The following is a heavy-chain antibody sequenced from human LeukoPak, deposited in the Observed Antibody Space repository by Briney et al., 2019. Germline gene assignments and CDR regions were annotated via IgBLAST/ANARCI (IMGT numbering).Heavy chain of an antibody. CDR2: IYASGIT. Sequence: PSETLSLTCTVSGGSISVYYWSWIRQPPGKGLEWIGYIYASGITSYNPSLKSRVTISVDTSKSQSSLKLSSVTAADTAVYYCARGLSPRINMVRGVRPPFRGVFDYWGQGTLVTVSS. CDR3: ARGLSPRINMVRGVRPPFRGVFDY. V-gene: IGHV4-59*12. CDR1: GGSISVYY. D-gene: IGHD3-10*01. J-gene: IGHJ4*02.